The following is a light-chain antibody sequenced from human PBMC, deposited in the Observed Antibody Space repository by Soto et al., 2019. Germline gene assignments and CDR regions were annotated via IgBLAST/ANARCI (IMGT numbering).Light chain of an antibody. CDR1: SSDVGGYNY. J-gene: IGLJ1*01. CDR2: EVS. CDR3: SSCTSSRTLGV. Sequence: QSVLTQPASVSGSPGQSITISCTGTSSDVGGYNYVSWYQQHPGKAPKLMIYEVSNRPSGVSNRFSGSKSGNTASLTISGLQAEDEADYYCSSCTSSRTLGVFGTGTKLTVL. V-gene: IGLV2-14*01.